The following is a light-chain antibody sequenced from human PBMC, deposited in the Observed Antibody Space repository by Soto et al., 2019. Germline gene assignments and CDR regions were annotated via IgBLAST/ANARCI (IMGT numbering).Light chain of an antibody. CDR1: SSDVGGHNY. J-gene: IGLJ1*01. Sequence: QSALTQPASVSGSPEQSITISCTGTSSDVGGHNYVSWYQQHPGKAPKLMIYEVRNRPSGVSNRFSGSKSDNTASLTISGLQAEDEADYYCTSYTTSSALYVFGTGTKVTVL. V-gene: IGLV2-14*01. CDR2: EVR. CDR3: TSYTTSSALYV.